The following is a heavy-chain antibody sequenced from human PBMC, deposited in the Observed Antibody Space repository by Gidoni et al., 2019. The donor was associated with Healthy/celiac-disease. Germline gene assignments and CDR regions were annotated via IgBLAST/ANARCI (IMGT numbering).Heavy chain of an antibody. CDR2: ISGSGGST. CDR3: AKDRSPYSYGTIDY. J-gene: IGHJ4*02. Sequence: EVQLLESGGGLVQPGGSLRLPCSASGFTFCSYAMSWVRQASGQGLEWISAISGSGGSTYYADSVKGRFTISRDNSKNTLYLQMNSLRAEDTAVYYCAKDRSPYSYGTIDYWGQGTLVTVSS. D-gene: IGHD5-18*01. CDR1: GFTFCSYA. V-gene: IGHV3-23*01.